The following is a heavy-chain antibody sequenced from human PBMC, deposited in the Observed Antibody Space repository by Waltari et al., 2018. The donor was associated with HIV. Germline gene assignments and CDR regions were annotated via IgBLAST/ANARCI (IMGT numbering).Heavy chain of an antibody. V-gene: IGHV3-74*01. Sequence: EVQLVQSGGGLIKPGGSLRLSCPAFGFSVTNYWMHWVRQRPGKGLVWVSRINIDGRTIDYADSVKGRFTISRDSAKNTLSLQMNSLREEDTAVYYCSRDTFGEYDFWGQGALVTVSS. J-gene: IGHJ4*02. CDR1: GFSVTNYW. D-gene: IGHD3-3*01. CDR3: SRDTFGEYDF. CDR2: INIDGRTI.